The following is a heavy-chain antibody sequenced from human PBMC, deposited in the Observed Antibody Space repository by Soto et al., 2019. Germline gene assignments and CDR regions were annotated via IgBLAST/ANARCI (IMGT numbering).Heavy chain of an antibody. CDR2: MNPNSGNT. V-gene: IGHV1-8*01. J-gene: IGHJ5*02. CDR3: ARGNLYSYGSIS. D-gene: IGHD5-18*01. Sequence: XSVKVSCKASGYTFTSYDINWVRQATGQGLEWMGWMNPNSGNTGYAQKFQGRVTMTRNTSISTAYMELSSLRSEDTAVYYCARGNLYSYGSISWGQGTLVTVSS. CDR1: GYTFTSYD.